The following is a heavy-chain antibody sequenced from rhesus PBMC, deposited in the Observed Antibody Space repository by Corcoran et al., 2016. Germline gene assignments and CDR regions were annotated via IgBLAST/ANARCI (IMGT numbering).Heavy chain of an antibody. J-gene: IGHJ6*01. CDR3: AKGRYCSGGVCYYGLDS. Sequence: EVQLVESGGGLVQPGGSLRLSCAASGFTFSSYGMSWVRQAPGKGLEWVSYISNGGGSTYYADPVKGRFTISRDNSKNTLSLQMNSLRAEDTAVYYCAKGRYCSGGVCYYGLDSWGQGVVVTVSS. D-gene: IGHD2-8*01. CDR2: ISNGGGST. V-gene: IGHV3S5*01. CDR1: GFTFSSYG.